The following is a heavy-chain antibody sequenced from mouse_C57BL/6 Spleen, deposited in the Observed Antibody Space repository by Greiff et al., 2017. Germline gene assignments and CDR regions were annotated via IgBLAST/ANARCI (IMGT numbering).Heavy chain of an antibody. CDR3: ARDYGSSYEYFDY. D-gene: IGHD1-1*01. V-gene: IGHV1-64*01. J-gene: IGHJ2*01. CDR2: IHPNSGST. CDR1: GYTFTSYW. Sequence: VQLQQPGAELVKPGASVKLSCKASGYTFTSYWMHWVKQRPGQGLEWIGMIHPNSGSTNYNEKFKSKATLTVDKSSSTAYMQLSSLTSEDSAVYYCARDYGSSYEYFDYWGQGTTLTVSS.